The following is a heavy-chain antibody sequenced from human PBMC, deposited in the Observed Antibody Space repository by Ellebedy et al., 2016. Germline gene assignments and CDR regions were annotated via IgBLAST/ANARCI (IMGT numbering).Heavy chain of an antibody. V-gene: IGHV3-74*01. CDR1: GITFSSYW. J-gene: IGHJ3*02. D-gene: IGHD3-16*01. CDR3: ARGGVVDAFDI. CDR2: IKSDGSDT. Sequence: GGSLRLSXAASGITFSSYWMHWVRQAPGTGLVWISRIKSDGSDTDYADSVRGRFTISRDNAKNSLYLQLNSLKAEDTAVYYCARGGVVDAFDIWGQGTLVTVSS.